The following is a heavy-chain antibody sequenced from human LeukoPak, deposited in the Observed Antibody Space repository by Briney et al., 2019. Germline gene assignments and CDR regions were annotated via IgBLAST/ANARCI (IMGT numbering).Heavy chain of an antibody. CDR2: ISGSGLNT. CDR1: GFTFSSYG. Sequence: GGTLRLSCAASGFTFSSYGMNWVRQAPGKGLEWVSSISGSGLNTYYADSVKGRFTISRDKSKNTLYLQMNSLRAEDTAVYYCAKPAISSRGWYYDYWGQGTLVTVSS. CDR3: AKPAISSRGWYYDY. J-gene: IGHJ4*02. V-gene: IGHV3-23*01. D-gene: IGHD6-19*01.